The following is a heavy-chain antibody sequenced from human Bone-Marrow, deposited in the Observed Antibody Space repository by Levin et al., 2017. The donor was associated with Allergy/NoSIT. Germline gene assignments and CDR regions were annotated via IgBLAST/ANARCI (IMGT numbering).Heavy chain of an antibody. V-gene: IGHV4-34*01. Sequence: SETLSLTCAVYGGSFSGYYWSWIRQPPGKGLEWIGEINHSGSTNYNPSLKSRVTISVDTSKNQFSLKLSSVTAADTAVYYCAGHYGDYGDWYFDLWGRGTLVTVSS. D-gene: IGHD4-17*01. J-gene: IGHJ2*01. CDR3: AGHYGDYGDWYFDL. CDR2: INHSGST. CDR1: GGSFSGYY.